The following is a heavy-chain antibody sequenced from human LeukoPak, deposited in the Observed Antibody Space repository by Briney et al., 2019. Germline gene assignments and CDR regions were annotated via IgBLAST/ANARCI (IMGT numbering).Heavy chain of an antibody. CDR3: ASEYYYGPGNYYIRIDY. D-gene: IGHD3-10*01. Sequence: GASVKVSCKASGYTFTGYYMHWVRQAPGQGLEWMGWIDPNSGGTNYAQKFQGRVTMTRDTSISTAYMVLNRLRSDDTAVYYCASEYYYGPGNYYIRIDYWGQGTLVTVSS. CDR1: GYTFTGYY. CDR2: IDPNSGGT. V-gene: IGHV1-2*02. J-gene: IGHJ4*02.